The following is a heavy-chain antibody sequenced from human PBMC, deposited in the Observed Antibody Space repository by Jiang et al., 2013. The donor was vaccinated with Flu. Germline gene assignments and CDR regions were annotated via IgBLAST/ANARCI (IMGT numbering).Heavy chain of an antibody. CDR1: GYSFTSYW. CDR2: IDPSDSYS. CDR3: ARSSYSAIDY. D-gene: IGHD4/OR15-4a*01. J-gene: IGHJ4*02. V-gene: IGHV5-10-1*04. Sequence: GAEVKKPGESLRISCKASGYSFTSYWLTWVRQKPGKGLEWMARIDPSDSYSFYSPSLQGQVTISADKSINTAYLQWSSLKASDTAMYYCARSSYSAIDYWGQGTLVTVSS.